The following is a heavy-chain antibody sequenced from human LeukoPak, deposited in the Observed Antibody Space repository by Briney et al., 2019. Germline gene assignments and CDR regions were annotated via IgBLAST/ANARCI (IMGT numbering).Heavy chain of an antibody. V-gene: IGHV3-20*04. CDR1: GFTFEDYG. CDR3: ARALYSNSWYYFEY. CDR2: INWSGRST. J-gene: IGHJ4*02. D-gene: IGHD6-13*01. Sequence: GGSLRLSCTASGFTFEDYGMSWVRQAAGKGLEWVSGINWSGRSTGYQDSVKGQFTISRGHAKNSLYLQMHSLRAEDTAFYYCARALYSNSWYYFEYWGQGILVTVSS.